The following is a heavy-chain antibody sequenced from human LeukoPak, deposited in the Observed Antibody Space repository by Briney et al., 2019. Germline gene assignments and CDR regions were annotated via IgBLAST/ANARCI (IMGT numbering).Heavy chain of an antibody. CDR3: ARDPTTVVTLPYYFDD. Sequence: PSETLSLTCAVSGGFFIGSHWNWIRQPPGKGLEWIGEINHSGNTNYNPSLKSRVTISVDTSKNQFSLKLRSVTAADTAVYYCARDPTTVVTLPYYFDDWGQGTLVTVSS. CDR2: INHSGNT. V-gene: IGHV4-34*01. D-gene: IGHD4-23*01. CDR1: GGFFIGSH. J-gene: IGHJ4*02.